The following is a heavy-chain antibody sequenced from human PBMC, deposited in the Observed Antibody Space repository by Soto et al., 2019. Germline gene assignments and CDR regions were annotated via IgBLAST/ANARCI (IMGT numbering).Heavy chain of an antibody. D-gene: IGHD5-18*01. CDR1: GDSINSGDYY. V-gene: IGHV4-30-4*01. J-gene: IGHJ6*02. Sequence: SETLSLTCIVSGDSINSGDYYWSWIRQPPGKGLEWIGDIHFSGRTYYSPSLKSRVTMSTDTSKNQFSLRLTYVTSADTAVYYCARDKQGFSYGYGSQYFYYHGLDVWGQGTTVTVSS. CDR3: ARDKQGFSYGYGSQYFYYHGLDV. CDR2: IHFSGRT.